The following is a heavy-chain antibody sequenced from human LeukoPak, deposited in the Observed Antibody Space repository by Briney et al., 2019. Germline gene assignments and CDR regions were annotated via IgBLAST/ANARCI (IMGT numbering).Heavy chain of an antibody. J-gene: IGHJ4*02. V-gene: IGHV3-13*01. Sequence: PGGSLRLSCAASGFTFSSYAMSWVRQATGKGLEWVSAIGTAGDTYYPGSVKGRFTISRENAKNSLYLQMNSLRAGDTAVYYCARPRGPRKWELYYWGQGTLVTVSS. CDR1: GFTFSSYA. CDR2: IGTAGDT. D-gene: IGHD1-26*01. CDR3: ARPRGPRKWELYY.